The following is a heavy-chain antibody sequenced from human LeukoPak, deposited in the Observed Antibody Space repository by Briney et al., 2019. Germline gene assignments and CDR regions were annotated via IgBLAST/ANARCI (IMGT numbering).Heavy chain of an antibody. J-gene: IGHJ5*02. D-gene: IGHD2-2*01. CDR3: ASSIPSQRRNNWFDP. V-gene: IGHV4-38-2*01. CDR2: IYHSGST. CDR1: GYSISSGYY. Sequence: PSETLSLTCAVSGYSISSGYYWGWIRQPPGKGLEWIGSIYHSGSTYYNPSLKSRVTISVDTSKNQFSLKLSSVTAADTAVYYCASSIPSQRRNNWFDPWGQGTLVTVSS.